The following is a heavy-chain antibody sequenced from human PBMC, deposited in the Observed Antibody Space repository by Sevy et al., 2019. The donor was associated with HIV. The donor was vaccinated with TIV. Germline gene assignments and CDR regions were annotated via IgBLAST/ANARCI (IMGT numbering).Heavy chain of an antibody. CDR2: ISSSSSTI. J-gene: IGHJ6*03. CDR3: ARRDIVVVPAAMTLERPYYYYYYMDV. V-gene: IGHV3-48*02. CDR1: GFTFSSYS. Sequence: GGSLRLSCAASGFTFSSYSMNWVRQAPGKGLEWVSYISSSSSTIYYANSVKGRFTISRDNAKNSLYLQMNSLRDEDTAMYYCARRDIVVVPAAMTLERPYYYYYYMDVWGKGTTVTVSS. D-gene: IGHD2-2*01.